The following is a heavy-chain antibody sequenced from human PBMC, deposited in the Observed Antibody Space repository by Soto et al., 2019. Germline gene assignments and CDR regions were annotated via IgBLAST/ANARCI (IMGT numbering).Heavy chain of an antibody. Sequence: ASETLSLTCTVSGGSISSGGYYWSWIRQHPGKGLEWIGYIYYSGSTYYNPSLKSRVTISVDTSKNQFSLKLSSVTAADTAVYYCARDRTTSVNWFDTWGQGTLVTVSS. CDR1: GGSISSGGYY. CDR3: ARDRTTSVNWFDT. V-gene: IGHV4-31*03. CDR2: IYYSGST. J-gene: IGHJ5*02. D-gene: IGHD1-26*01.